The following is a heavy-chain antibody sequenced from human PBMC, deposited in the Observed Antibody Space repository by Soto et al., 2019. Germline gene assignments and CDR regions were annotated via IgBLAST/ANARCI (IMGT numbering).Heavy chain of an antibody. CDR1: GGSISSGDYY. CDR3: ARVPFKYCTNGVSYGGYYFDY. Sequence: SETLSLTCTVSGGSISSGDYYWSWIRQPPGKGLEWIGYIYYSGSTYYNPSLKSRVTISVDTSKNQFSLKLSSVTAAATAVYYCARVPFKYCTNGVSYGGYYFDYWGQGTLVTVSS. V-gene: IGHV4-30-4*01. J-gene: IGHJ4*02. CDR2: IYYSGST. D-gene: IGHD2-8*01.